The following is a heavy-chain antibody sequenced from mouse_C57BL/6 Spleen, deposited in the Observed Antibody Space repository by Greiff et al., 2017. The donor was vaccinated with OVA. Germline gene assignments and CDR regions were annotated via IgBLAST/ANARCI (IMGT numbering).Heavy chain of an antibody. CDR1: GYAFTNYL. Sequence: VMLVESGAELVRPGTSVKVSCKASGYAFTNYLIEWVKQRPGQGLAWIGVINPGSGGTNYNEKFKGKATLTADKSSSTAYMQLSSLTSEDSAVYFCARSTVVEYYFDYWGQGTTRTVSS. V-gene: IGHV1-54*01. J-gene: IGHJ2*01. CDR3: ARSTVVEYYFDY. CDR2: INPGSGGT. D-gene: IGHD1-1*01.